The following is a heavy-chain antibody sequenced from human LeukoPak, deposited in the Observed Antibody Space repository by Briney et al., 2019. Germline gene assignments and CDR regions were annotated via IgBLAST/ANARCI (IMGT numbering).Heavy chain of an antibody. J-gene: IGHJ4*02. CDR3: ARQIRFLEWLFAEYYFDY. CDR2: IYYSGST. CDR1: GGSISSSSYY. D-gene: IGHD3-3*01. Sequence: SETLSLTCTVSGGSISSSSYYWGWIRQPPGKGLEWIGSIYYSGSTYYNPSLKSRVTISVDTSKNQFSLKLSSVTAADTAVYYCARQIRFLEWLFAEYYFDYWGQGTLVTVSS. V-gene: IGHV4-39*01.